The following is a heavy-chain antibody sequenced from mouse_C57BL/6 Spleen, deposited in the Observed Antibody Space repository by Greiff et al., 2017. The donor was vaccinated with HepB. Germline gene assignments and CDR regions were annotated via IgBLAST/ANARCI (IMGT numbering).Heavy chain of an antibody. J-gene: IGHJ2*01. CDR3: ARRFGSSYQYYFDY. CDR2: IYPGDGDT. V-gene: IGHV1-82*01. D-gene: IGHD1-1*01. CDR1: GFAFSSSW. Sequence: VQLQQSGPELVKPGASVKISCKASGFAFSSSWMNWVKQRPGKGLEWIGRIYPGDGDTNYNGKFKGKATLTADKSSSTAYMQLSSLTSEDSAVYFCARRFGSSYQYYFDYWGQGTTLTVSS.